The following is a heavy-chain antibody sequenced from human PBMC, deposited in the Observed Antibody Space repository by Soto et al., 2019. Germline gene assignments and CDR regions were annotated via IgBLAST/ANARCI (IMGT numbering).Heavy chain of an antibody. D-gene: IGHD3-10*01. CDR1: GGPMNNYD. CDR3: ARQGFGELHGLVDV. CDR2: MGYNGFT. Sequence: QVQLQESGPGLVKPSETLSLTCTISGGPMNNYDCCWFRQPRGQGLEWIGYMGYNGFTRYNPSLRSRVAISLDTAKNQFSLNLSSVTAADTALYYCARQGFGELHGLVDVWGQGITVTVSS. V-gene: IGHV4-59*08. J-gene: IGHJ6*02.